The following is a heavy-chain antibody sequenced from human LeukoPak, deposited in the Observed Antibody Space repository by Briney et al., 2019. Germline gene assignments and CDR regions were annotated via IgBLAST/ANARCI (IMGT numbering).Heavy chain of an antibody. D-gene: IGHD2-2*01. V-gene: IGHV3-21*01. J-gene: IGHJ5*02. CDR2: ISSSSSYI. CDR3: ARGIVVVPAAISWFDP. Sequence: PGGSLRLSCAASGFTFSSYSMNWVRQAPGKGLEWVSSISSSSSYIYYADSVKGRFTISRDNAKNSLYLQMNSLRAEDTAVYYCARGIVVVPAAISWFDPWGQGTLVTVSS. CDR1: GFTFSSYS.